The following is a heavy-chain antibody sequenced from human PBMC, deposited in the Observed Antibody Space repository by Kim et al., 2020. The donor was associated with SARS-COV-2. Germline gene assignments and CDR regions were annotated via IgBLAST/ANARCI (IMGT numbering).Heavy chain of an antibody. V-gene: IGHV4-59*01. J-gene: IGHJ4*02. D-gene: IGHD3-22*01. CDR3: ARARGDYYDSSGYLDY. Sequence: SLKSRVTISVDPSKNQFSLKLSSVTAADTAVYYCARARGDYYDSSGYLDYWGQGTLVTVSS.